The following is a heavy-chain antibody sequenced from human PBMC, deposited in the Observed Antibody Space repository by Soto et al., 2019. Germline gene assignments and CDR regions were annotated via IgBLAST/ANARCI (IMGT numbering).Heavy chain of an antibody. J-gene: IGHJ4*02. CDR1: GDSISSSSSY. CDR3: GRGLDGRWLVIDS. D-gene: IGHD6-6*01. Sequence: KTSETLSLTCTVSGDSISSSSSYWGWIRQPPGKGLEWIGSIYYTGTTYYNPSLKSRVTITVDTSKKQFSLKLTSVTAADTAVFYCGRGLDGRWLVIDSWGQGTLVTVSS. V-gene: IGHV4-39*01. CDR2: IYYTGTT.